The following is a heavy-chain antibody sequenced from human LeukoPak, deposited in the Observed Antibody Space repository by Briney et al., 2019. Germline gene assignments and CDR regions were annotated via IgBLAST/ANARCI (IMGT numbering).Heavy chain of an antibody. CDR3: ARASEVVITRDAFDI. V-gene: IGHV1-3*01. CDR2: INAGNGNT. CDR1: GYTFTSYA. J-gene: IGHJ3*02. Sequence: ASVKVSCKASGYTFTSYAMHWVRQAPGQRLEWMGWINAGNGNTKYSQKFQGRVTITRDTSASTAYMELSRLRSEDTAVYYCARASEVVITRDAFDIWGQGTMVTVSS. D-gene: IGHD3-22*01.